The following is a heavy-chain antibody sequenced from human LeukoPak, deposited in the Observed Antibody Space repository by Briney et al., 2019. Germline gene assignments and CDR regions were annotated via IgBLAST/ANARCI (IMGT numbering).Heavy chain of an antibody. CDR2: IIPTFGTA. CDR3: ARHGGITVFGEAQPGGAFDI. V-gene: IGHV1-69*05. J-gene: IGHJ3*02. CDR1: GGTFTSYA. D-gene: IGHD3-3*01. Sequence: ASVKVSCKASGGTFTSYAISWVRQAPGQGLEWMGGIIPTFGTANYAQKFQGRVTITTGESTSTAYMQLSSLRSEDSAVYYCARHGGITVFGEAQPGGAFDIWGQGTMVTVSS.